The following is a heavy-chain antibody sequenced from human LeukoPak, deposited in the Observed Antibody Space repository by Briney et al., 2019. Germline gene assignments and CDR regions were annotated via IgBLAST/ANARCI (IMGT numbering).Heavy chain of an antibody. CDR3: ASFLRGYTYGYGH. CDR2: IYHSGST. J-gene: IGHJ4*02. D-gene: IGHD5-18*01. CDR1: GGSISSNNW. V-gene: IGHV4-4*02. Sequence: SETLSLTCAVSGGSISSNNWWSWVRQPPGKGLEWIGEIYHSGSTNYNPSLRSRVTISVDKSKNQFSLKLSSVTAADTAVYYCASFLRGYTYGYGHWGQGTLVTVSS.